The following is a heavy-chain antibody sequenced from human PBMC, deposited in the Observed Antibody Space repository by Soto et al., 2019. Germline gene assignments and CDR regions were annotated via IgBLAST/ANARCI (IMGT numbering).Heavy chain of an antibody. Sequence: ASVKVSCKASGGTFSSYPISWVRQAPGQGLEWMGRIIPVLGIANYAQKFQGRVTITADKSTSTAYMELASLRPVYMVVYYCATSPSRYCFPSSCYSYFQHCVQGSLVTVSS. CDR3: ATSPSRYCFPSSCYSYFQH. CDR1: GGTFSSYP. D-gene: IGHD2-2*01. CDR2: IIPVLGIA. V-gene: IGHV1-69*02. J-gene: IGHJ1*01.